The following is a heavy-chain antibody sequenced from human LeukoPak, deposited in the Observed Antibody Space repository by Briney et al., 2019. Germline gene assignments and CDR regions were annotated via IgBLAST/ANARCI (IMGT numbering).Heavy chain of an antibody. Sequence: PGGSLRLSCAASGFSFSDYSMTWVRQAPGKGLEWVSIINPSGGTTYYADSVKGRFTISRDNSKNTLYLQMNSLRAEDTAVYYCARRTAATYHFDYWGQGTLVTVSS. CDR3: ARRTAATYHFDY. D-gene: IGHD6-25*01. CDR1: GFSFSDYS. CDR2: INPSGGTT. V-gene: IGHV3-23*01. J-gene: IGHJ4*02.